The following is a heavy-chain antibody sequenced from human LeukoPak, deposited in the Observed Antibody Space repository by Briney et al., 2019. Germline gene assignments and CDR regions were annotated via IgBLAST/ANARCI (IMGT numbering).Heavy chain of an antibody. Sequence: ETLSLTCAVYGGSFSGYYWSWIRQPPGKGLEWIGEINHSGSTHYNPSLKSRVTISVDTSKNQFSLKLSSVTAADTAVYYCARPDILTGYYFDYWGQGTLVTVSS. D-gene: IGHD3-9*01. CDR2: INHSGST. CDR3: ARPDILTGYYFDY. CDR1: GGSFSGYY. V-gene: IGHV4-34*01. J-gene: IGHJ4*02.